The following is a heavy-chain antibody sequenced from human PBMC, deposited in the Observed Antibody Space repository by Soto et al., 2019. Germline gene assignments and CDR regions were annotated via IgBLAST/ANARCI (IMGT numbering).Heavy chain of an antibody. CDR3: ANRPRGYAYYFDY. Sequence: QITLKASGPTLVKPTQTLTLTCTFSGFSLSTRGAAVGWFRQPPGKALEWLALIYWDEDKWYSPSLKSRLTITDDTSKSHVVLTMTKMDPVDTATYYCANRPRGYAYYFDYCGQGTLVNVSS. D-gene: IGHD5-12*01. CDR2: IYWDEDK. V-gene: IGHV2-5*02. CDR1: GFSLSTRGAA. J-gene: IGHJ4*02.